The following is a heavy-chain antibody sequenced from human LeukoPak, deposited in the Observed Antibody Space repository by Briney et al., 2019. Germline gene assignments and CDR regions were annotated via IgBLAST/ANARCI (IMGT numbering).Heavy chain of an antibody. D-gene: IGHD5-18*01. Sequence: GSLRLSCAASGFTFSSYAMHWVRQAPGKGLEWVAVISYDGSNKYYADSVKGRFTISRDNSKNTLYLQMNSLRAEDTAVYYCARESGTAMVTFLDSWGQGTLVTVSS. CDR2: ISYDGSNK. J-gene: IGHJ4*02. CDR1: GFTFSSYA. CDR3: ARESGTAMVTFLDS. V-gene: IGHV3-30*04.